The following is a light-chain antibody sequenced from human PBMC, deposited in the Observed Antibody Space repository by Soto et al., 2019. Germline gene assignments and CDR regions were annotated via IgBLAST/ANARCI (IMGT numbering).Light chain of an antibody. V-gene: IGKV1-39*01. CDR1: QSINTY. J-gene: IGKJ1*01. CDR3: EQSYGSPPT. CDR2: AAS. Sequence: DIPMTPSPSSLSASVGDRVTITCRASQSINTYLNWYQQKPGKAPKLLISAASSLQSGVPARFSGSGSGTDFTLIISSVQPEDFATFYCEQSYGSPPTFGQGTKVDIK.